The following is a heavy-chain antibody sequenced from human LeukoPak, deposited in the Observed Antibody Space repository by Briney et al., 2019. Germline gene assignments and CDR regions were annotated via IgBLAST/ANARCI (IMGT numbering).Heavy chain of an antibody. D-gene: IGHD6-13*01. J-gene: IGHJ6*03. CDR2: IYNIGTT. V-gene: IGHV3-66*03. Sequence: GGSLRLSCAASGFTVSNNYMSWVRQAPGKGLEWVSIIYNIGTTYYTDSVKGRFTISRGNSKNSLYLHMNSLRLEDTAVYYCAKDRSAQQPYYMDVWGKGTTVIVSS. CDR3: AKDRSAQQPYYMDV. CDR1: GFTVSNNY.